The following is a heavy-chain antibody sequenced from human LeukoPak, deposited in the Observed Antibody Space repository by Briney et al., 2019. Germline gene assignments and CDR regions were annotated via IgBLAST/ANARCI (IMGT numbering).Heavy chain of an antibody. Sequence: PGRSLRLSCAASGFTFSSYAMHWVRQAPGKGLEWVAVISYDGSNKYYADSVKGRFTISRDNSKNTLYLQMNSLRAEDTAVYYCARVGPYNWNDVYYFDYWGQGTLVTVSS. D-gene: IGHD1-1*01. V-gene: IGHV3-30-3*01. CDR3: ARVGPYNWNDVYYFDY. CDR1: GFTFSSYA. CDR2: ISYDGSNK. J-gene: IGHJ4*02.